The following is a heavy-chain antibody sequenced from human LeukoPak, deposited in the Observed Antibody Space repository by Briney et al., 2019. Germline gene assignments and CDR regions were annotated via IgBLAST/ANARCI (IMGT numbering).Heavy chain of an antibody. V-gene: IGHV3-64*04. CDR1: GFTFRRYA. Sequence: GGSLRLSCAASGFTFRRYAMHGVRQAPGKGLEYVSAISSNGGSTYYAGSVKGRFTVSRDYAKTSLYLQMNSLRDEDTAVYYSATDLFYVYWGQGTLVTVSS. CDR2: ISSNGGST. D-gene: IGHD3-10*02. J-gene: IGHJ4*02. CDR3: ATDLFYVY.